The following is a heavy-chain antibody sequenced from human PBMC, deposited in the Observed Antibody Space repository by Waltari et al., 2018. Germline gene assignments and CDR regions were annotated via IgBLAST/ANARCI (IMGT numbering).Heavy chain of an antibody. CDR1: GASVTTDKRH. J-gene: IGHJ2*01. V-gene: IGHV4-61*02. D-gene: IGHD3-9*01. Sequence: QVQLQESGPGLVQPSQTLSLTCPVPGASVTTDKRHWNWIRQPAGKGLEWLGRVSNTGFTSYNASLKSRVTISLDTSTNQISLNLNSVTAADTAVYYCARDHIADRFDWLFNYGYFDVWGRGTLVTVSS. CDR2: VSNTGFT. CDR3: ARDHIADRFDWLFNYGYFDV.